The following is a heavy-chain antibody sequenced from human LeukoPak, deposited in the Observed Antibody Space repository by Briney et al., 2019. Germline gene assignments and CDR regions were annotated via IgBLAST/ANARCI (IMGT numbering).Heavy chain of an antibody. V-gene: IGHV3-48*02. D-gene: IGHD2-8*02. J-gene: IGHJ4*02. Sequence: SGGSLRLSCAASGFTFSSYGMNWVRQAPGQGLEWVSYISSTSGTIYYADSVKGRFTISRDNAKTSLYLQMDSLRDEDTAVYYCARDLWGTGGYRFDYWGQGTLVTVSS. CDR3: ARDLWGTGGYRFDY. CDR1: GFTFSSYG. CDR2: ISSTSGTI.